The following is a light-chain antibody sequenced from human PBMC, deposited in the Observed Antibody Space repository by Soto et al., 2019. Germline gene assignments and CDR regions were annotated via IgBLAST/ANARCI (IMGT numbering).Light chain of an antibody. J-gene: IGKJ5*01. CDR3: QQYNNWPPIT. V-gene: IGKV3D-15*01. Sequence: PGERVTLSCRASQSVSSSYLTWYQQKPGQAPRLLIYRVSSRATGVPDRFSGSGSGTEFTLTISSLQSEDFAVYYCQQYNNWPPITFGQGTRLEIK. CDR2: RVS. CDR1: QSVSSSY.